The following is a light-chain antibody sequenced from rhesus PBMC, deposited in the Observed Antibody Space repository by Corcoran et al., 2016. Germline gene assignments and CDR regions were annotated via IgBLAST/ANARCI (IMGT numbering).Light chain of an antibody. CDR3: QQYNSAPFT. V-gene: IGKV1-37*01. CDR2: YAS. CDR1: QGISSY. Sequence: DIQMTQSPSSLSASVGDRVTITCRASQGISSYLAWYPQKPGKAPKPLIYYASNLESGVPSRLSGSGSGTEFTLTISSLQPEDFATYYCQQYNSAPFTFGPGTKLDIK. J-gene: IGKJ3*01.